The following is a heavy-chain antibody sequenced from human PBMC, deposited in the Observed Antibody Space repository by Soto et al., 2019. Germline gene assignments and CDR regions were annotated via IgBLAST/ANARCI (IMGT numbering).Heavy chain of an antibody. J-gene: IGHJ6*02. D-gene: IGHD3-10*01. Sequence: QVQLVESGGGVVQPGRSLRLSCAASGFTFSSYGMHWVRQAPGKGLEWVAVISYDGSNKYYADSVKGRFTISRDNSKNTLYLQMNSLRAEDTAVYYCAKDLVDYYGSGSYYYYYYGMDVWGQGTTVTVSS. CDR1: GFTFSSYG. CDR2: ISYDGSNK. CDR3: AKDLVDYYGSGSYYYYYYGMDV. V-gene: IGHV3-30*18.